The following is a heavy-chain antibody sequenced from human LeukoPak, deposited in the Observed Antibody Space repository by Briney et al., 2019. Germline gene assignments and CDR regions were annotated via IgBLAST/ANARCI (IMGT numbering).Heavy chain of an antibody. D-gene: IGHD5-12*01. CDR3: AIYSDYEHTDY. CDR2: IYHSGST. V-gene: IGHV4-4*02. Sequence: PSETLSLTCAVSGASISGNNWWSWVRQPPGKGLEWIGEIYHSGSTNYNPSLKSRVTISVDKSRNQFSLKLSSVTAADTAVYYCAIYSDYEHTDYWGQGTLVTVSS. J-gene: IGHJ4*02. CDR1: GASISGNNW.